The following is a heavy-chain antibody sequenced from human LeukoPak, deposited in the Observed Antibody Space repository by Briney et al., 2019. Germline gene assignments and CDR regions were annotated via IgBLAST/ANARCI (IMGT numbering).Heavy chain of an antibody. CDR2: FDPEDGET. Sequence: GASVKVSCKVSGYTLTELSMHWVRQAPGKGLEWMGGFDPEDGETIYVQKFQGRVTMTEDTSTDTAYMELSSLRSEDTAVYYCATMNWNYARRSYNWFDPWGQGTLVTVSS. V-gene: IGHV1-24*01. J-gene: IGHJ5*02. D-gene: IGHD1-7*01. CDR3: ATMNWNYARRSYNWFDP. CDR1: GYTLTELS.